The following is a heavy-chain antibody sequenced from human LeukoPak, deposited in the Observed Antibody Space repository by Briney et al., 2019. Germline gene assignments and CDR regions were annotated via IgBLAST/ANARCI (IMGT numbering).Heavy chain of an antibody. J-gene: IGHJ4*02. D-gene: IGHD2-2*02. Sequence: GGSLRLSCAASVFTFSSDAMSWVRHAPGKGLEWVSPISGSGGSTYYADSVKGRFTISRDNSKNTLYLQMNSLRAEDTAVYYCAKSPAWGCQLLYGVDYWGQGTLVTVSS. V-gene: IGHV3-23*01. CDR2: ISGSGGST. CDR3: AKSPAWGCQLLYGVDY. CDR1: VFTFSSDA.